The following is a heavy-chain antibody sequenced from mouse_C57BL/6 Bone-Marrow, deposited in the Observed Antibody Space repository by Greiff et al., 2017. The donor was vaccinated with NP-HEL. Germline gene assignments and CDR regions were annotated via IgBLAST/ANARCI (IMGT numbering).Heavy chain of an antibody. V-gene: IGHV3-6*01. CDR2: ISYDGSN. CDR3: ARGQGLFITTVVAPFDY. J-gene: IGHJ2*01. Sequence: DVKLQESGPGLVKPSQSLSLTCSVTGYSITSGYYWNWIRQFPGNKLEWMGYISYDGSNNYNPSLKNRISITRDTSKNQFFLKLNSVTTEDTATYYCARGQGLFITTVVAPFDYWGQGTTLTVSS. D-gene: IGHD1-1*01. CDR1: GYSITSGYY.